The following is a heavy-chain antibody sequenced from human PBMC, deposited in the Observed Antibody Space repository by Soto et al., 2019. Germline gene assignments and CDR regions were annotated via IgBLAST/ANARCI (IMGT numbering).Heavy chain of an antibody. J-gene: IGHJ6*02. D-gene: IGHD5-18*01. CDR2: IWYDGSNK. CDR3: ARDVDTATYYYYYGMDV. Sequence: PGGSLRLSCAASGFTFSSYGMHWVRQAPGKGLEWVAVIWYDGSNKYYADSVKGRFTISRDNSKNTLYLQMNSLRAEDTAVYYCARDVDTATYYYYYGMDVWGQGTTVTVS. CDR1: GFTFSSYG. V-gene: IGHV3-33*01.